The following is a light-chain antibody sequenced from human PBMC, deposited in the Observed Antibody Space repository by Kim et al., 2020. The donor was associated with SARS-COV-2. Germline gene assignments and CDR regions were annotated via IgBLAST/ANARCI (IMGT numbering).Light chain of an antibody. J-gene: IGLJ1*01. CDR1: KLGDKY. CDR2: QDS. Sequence: SYELTQPPSVSVSTGQTASITCSGDKLGDKYACWYQQKPGQSPVLVIYQDSKRPSGIPERFSGSNSGNTDTLTISGTQAMDEADYYCQAWDRSTEVFGTGTKVTVL. V-gene: IGLV3-1*01. CDR3: QAWDRSTEV.